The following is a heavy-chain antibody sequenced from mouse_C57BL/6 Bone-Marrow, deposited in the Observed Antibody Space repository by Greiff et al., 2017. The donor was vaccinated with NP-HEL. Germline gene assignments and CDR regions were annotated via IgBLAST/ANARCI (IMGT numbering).Heavy chain of an antibody. J-gene: IGHJ3*01. V-gene: IGHV5-9-1*02. CDR2: ISSGGDYI. D-gene: IGHD2-5*01. CDR1: GFTFSSYA. CDR3: TRESNYAWFAY. Sequence: EVHLVESGEGLVKPGGSLKLSCAASGFTFSSYAMSWVRQTPEKRLEWVAYISSGGDYIYYADTVKGRFTISRDNARNTLYLQMSSLKSEDTAMYYCTRESNYAWFAYWGQGTLVTVSA.